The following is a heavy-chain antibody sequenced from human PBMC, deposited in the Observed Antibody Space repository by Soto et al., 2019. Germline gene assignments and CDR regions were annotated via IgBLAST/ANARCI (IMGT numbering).Heavy chain of an antibody. Sequence: QVQLQESGPGLVKPSETLSLTCTVSGGSISSYYWSWIRQPPGKGLEWIGYIYYSGSTNYNPSLQSRVTISVDTSKNQFSLKLSSVTAADTAVYYCARESIAARPPYYYYGMDVWGQGTTVTVSS. V-gene: IGHV4-59*01. J-gene: IGHJ6*02. D-gene: IGHD6-6*01. CDR2: IYYSGST. CDR1: GGSISSYY. CDR3: ARESIAARPPYYYYGMDV.